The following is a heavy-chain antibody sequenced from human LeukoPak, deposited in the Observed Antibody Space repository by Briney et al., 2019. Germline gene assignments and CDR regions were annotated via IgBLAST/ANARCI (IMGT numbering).Heavy chain of an antibody. V-gene: IGHV3-30-3*01. Sequence: GGSLRLSCAASGFTFSSYAMHWVRQAPGKGLEWVAVISYDGSNKYYADSVKGRFTISRDNSKNTLYLQMNSLRAEDTAVYYCAREGGSWAAYYFDYWGQGTLVTVSS. CDR3: AREGGSWAAYYFDY. D-gene: IGHD1-26*01. CDR2: ISYDGSNK. J-gene: IGHJ4*02. CDR1: GFTFSSYA.